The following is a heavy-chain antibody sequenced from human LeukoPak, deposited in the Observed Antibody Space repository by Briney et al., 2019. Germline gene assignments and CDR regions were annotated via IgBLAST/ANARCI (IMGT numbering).Heavy chain of an antibody. CDR3: AKPYGYYYYYVDV. Sequence: GGSLRLSCAASGFTFRTYGVHWVRQAPGKGLEWVAVISKDGSNKYYGDSDSVKGRFTISRDNSKNTVYLQMNSLRDEDTAVYYCAKPYGYYYYYVDVWGKGTTVTVSS. D-gene: IGHD4-17*01. V-gene: IGHV3-30*18. J-gene: IGHJ6*03. CDR2: ISKDGSNK. CDR1: GFTFRTYG.